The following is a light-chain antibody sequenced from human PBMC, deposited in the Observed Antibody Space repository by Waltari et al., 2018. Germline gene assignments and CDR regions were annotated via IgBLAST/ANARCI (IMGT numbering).Light chain of an antibody. CDR2: EVN. Sequence: QSALTQPPSASGSPGQSVTISCTGTSSDIGGFNYVSWYQQNPGQAPKLLIYEVNNRPSGSPDRFSGSKSGNTASLTVSGLQAEEEAEYYCSSYGGRNNLLFGEGTKLTVL. J-gene: IGLJ3*02. V-gene: IGLV2-8*01. CDR3: SSYGGRNNLL. CDR1: SSDIGGFNY.